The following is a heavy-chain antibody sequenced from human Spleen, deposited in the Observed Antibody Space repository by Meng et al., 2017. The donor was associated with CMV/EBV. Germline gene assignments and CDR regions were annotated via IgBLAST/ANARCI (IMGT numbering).Heavy chain of an antibody. D-gene: IGHD2-2*01. CDR3: VREGFCSSTSCQTPGMDV. V-gene: IGHV3-11*01. Sequence: GESLKISCAASGFTFSDYYMSWIRQAPGKGLEWVSYISSSGSTIYYADSVKGRFTISRDNAKNSLYLQMNSLRAEDTAVYYCVREGFCSSTSCQTPGMDVWGQGTTVTVSS. J-gene: IGHJ6*02. CDR1: GFTFSDYY. CDR2: ISSSGSTI.